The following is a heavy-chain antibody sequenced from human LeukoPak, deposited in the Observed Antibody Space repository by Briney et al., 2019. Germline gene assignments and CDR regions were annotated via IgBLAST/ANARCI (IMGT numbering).Heavy chain of an antibody. Sequence: SETLSLTCAVYGGSFSGYYWSWLRQPPGKGLEWIGYIYYSGSTYYNPSLKSRVTISLDTSKNQFSLKLSSVTAADTAVYYCARAHNSGPDYWGQGTLVTVSS. J-gene: IGHJ4*02. CDR3: ARAHNSGPDY. CDR2: IYYSGST. V-gene: IGHV4-30-4*01. CDR1: GGSFSGYY. D-gene: IGHD5-12*01.